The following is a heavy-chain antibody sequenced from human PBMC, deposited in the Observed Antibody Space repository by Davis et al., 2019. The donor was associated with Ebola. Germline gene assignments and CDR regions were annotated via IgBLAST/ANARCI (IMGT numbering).Heavy chain of an antibody. CDR2: MNPNSGNT. V-gene: IGHV1-8*01. Sequence: AASVKVSCKASGYTFNSYDINWVRQATGQGLEWMGWMNPNSGNTGYAQKFQGRITMGRNTSISTAYMELRSLRSDDTAVYYCARDSHSGFPYYMDVWGKGTTVTVSS. CDR1: GYTFNSYD. J-gene: IGHJ6*03. CDR3: ARDSHSGFPYYMDV. D-gene: IGHD3-22*01.